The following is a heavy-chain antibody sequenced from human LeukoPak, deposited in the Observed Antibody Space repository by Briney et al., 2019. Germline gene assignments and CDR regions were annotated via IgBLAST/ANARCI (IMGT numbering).Heavy chain of an antibody. Sequence: SETLSLTCAVYGGSFSGYYWSWIRQPPGKGLEWIGEINHSGSTNYNPSLKSRVTISVDTSKNQFSLKLSSVTAADTAVYYCARLYYYGSGSYEWFDPWGQGTLVTVSS. J-gene: IGHJ5*02. CDR2: INHSGST. D-gene: IGHD3-10*01. V-gene: IGHV4-34*01. CDR3: ARLYYYGSGSYEWFDP. CDR1: GGSFSGYY.